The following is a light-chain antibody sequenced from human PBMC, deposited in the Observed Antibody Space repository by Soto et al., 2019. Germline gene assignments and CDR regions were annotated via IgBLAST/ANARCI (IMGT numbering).Light chain of an antibody. CDR3: NSYTSSSTYV. Sequence: QSALTQPASVSGSPGQSITISCTGTSSDVGGFNYVSWYQQHPGKAPKLMIYDVTHRPSGVSYRFSGSKSGNTASLTISGLQAEDEDDYYCNSYTSSSTYVFRTGTKLTVL. CDR1: SSDVGGFNY. CDR2: DVT. V-gene: IGLV2-14*03. J-gene: IGLJ1*01.